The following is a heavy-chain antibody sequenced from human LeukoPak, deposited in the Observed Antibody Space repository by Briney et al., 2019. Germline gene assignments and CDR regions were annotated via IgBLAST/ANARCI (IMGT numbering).Heavy chain of an antibody. Sequence: GGSLRLSCAASGFTFSSYEMNWVRQAPGKGLEWVSYISSSGSTIYYADSVKGRFTISRDNAKNSLYLQMNSLRAEDTAVYYCAREGPRNYYFDYWGQGTLVTVSS. V-gene: IGHV3-48*03. CDR2: ISSSGSTI. CDR1: GFTFSSYE. CDR3: AREGPRNYYFDY. J-gene: IGHJ4*02.